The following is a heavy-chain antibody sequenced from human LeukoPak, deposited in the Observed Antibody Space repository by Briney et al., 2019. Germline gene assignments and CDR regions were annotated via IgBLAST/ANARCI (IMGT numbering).Heavy chain of an antibody. CDR2: IIPILGIA. J-gene: IGHJ5*02. Sequence: SVKVSFKASGGTFSSYAISWVRQAPGQGLEWMGRIIPILGIANYAQKFQGRVTITADKSTSTAYMELSSLRSEDTAVYYCARIVERWFDPWGQGTLVTVSS. V-gene: IGHV1-69*04. D-gene: IGHD2-15*01. CDR1: GGTFSSYA. CDR3: ARIVERWFDP.